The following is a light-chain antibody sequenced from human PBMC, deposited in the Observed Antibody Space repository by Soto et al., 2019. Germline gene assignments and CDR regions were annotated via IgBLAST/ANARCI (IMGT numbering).Light chain of an antibody. CDR3: QQFDRSLPSWT. V-gene: IGKV3-20*01. CDR1: QRVSSNY. CDR2: GAS. J-gene: IGKJ1*01. Sequence: ETVLTQSPGTLSLSPGERATLSCRASQRVSSNYLAWYQHIPGQAPRLLIYGASTRATGIPDSFSGSGSGTDFTLTISRLEPEDFAVYYCQQFDRSLPSWTFGQGTKGE.